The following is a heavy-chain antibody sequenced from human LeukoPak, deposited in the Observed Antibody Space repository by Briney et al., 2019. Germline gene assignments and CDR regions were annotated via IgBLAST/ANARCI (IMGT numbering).Heavy chain of an antibody. Sequence: QAGGSLRLSCAASGFTFSSYAMSWVRQAPGKGLEWVSAISGSGGSTYYADSVKGRFTISRDNSKNTLYLQMNSLRAEDTAVYYCAKEGPRITIFGVDYYYGMDVWGQGTTVTVSS. CDR2: ISGSGGST. CDR3: AKEGPRITIFGVDYYYGMDV. D-gene: IGHD3-3*01. V-gene: IGHV3-23*01. J-gene: IGHJ6*02. CDR1: GFTFSSYA.